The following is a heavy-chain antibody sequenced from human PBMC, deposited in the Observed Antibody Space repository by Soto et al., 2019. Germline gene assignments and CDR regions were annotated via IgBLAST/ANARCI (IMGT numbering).Heavy chain of an antibody. Sequence: QVELQESGPRLVKSSGTLSLTCEVASGSISTGNWWSWVRQPPGQGLEWIGEIYYTGATNYNPSLKSRVTMTIDKSKDQFSRILTSATAADTAVYYCARVFSSGSGWMYYFDFWGQGILVSVSS. D-gene: IGHD6-25*01. V-gene: IGHV4-4*02. J-gene: IGHJ4*02. CDR2: IYYTGAT. CDR1: SGSISTGNW. CDR3: ARVFSSGSGWMYYFDF.